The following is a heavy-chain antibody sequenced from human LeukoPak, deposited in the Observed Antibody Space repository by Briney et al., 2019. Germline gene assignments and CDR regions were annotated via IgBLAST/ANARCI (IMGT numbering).Heavy chain of an antibody. J-gene: IGHJ4*02. CDR3: ARDRELAAALFDY. D-gene: IGHD6-13*01. CDR2: IYTSGST. Sequence: SETLSLTCTVSGGSISSGSYYWSWIRQPAGKGLEWIGRIYTSGSTNYNPSLKSRVTISVDTSKNQFSLKLSSVTAADTAVYYCARDRELAAALFDYWGQGTLVTVSS. V-gene: IGHV4-61*02. CDR1: GGSISSGSYY.